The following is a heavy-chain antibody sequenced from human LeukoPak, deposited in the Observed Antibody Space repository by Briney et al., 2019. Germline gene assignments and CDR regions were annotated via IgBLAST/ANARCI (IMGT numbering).Heavy chain of an antibody. J-gene: IGHJ4*02. CDR2: IFTSGNT. V-gene: IGHV4-31*03. CDR3: ARATLRGDPFDF. CDR1: GDSISSGGYY. D-gene: IGHD2-21*02. Sequence: SETLSLTCTVSGDSISSGGYYWTWIRQHPGEGLGWIGNIFTSGNTYYNPSLKGRVFTSVDTSKSQFFLRLTSVTAADTAVYYCARATLRGDPFDFWGQGIQVTVSS.